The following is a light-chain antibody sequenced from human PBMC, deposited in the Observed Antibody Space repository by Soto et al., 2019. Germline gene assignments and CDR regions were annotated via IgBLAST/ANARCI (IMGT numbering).Light chain of an antibody. Sequence: QSVLTQPPSVSVAPGQRVTISCTGSSSNIGAGYDVHWYQQLPGTAPKLLIYGNSNRPSGVPDRFSGSKSGTSASLAITGLQAEDEADYYCQSYDSSLSLFGGGTKVTVL. V-gene: IGLV1-40*01. CDR1: SSNIGAGYD. CDR2: GNS. CDR3: QSYDSSLSL. J-gene: IGLJ2*01.